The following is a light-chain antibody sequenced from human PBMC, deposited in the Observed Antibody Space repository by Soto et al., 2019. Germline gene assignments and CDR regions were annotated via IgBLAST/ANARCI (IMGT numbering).Light chain of an antibody. CDR1: QSVRSSY. V-gene: IGKV3-20*01. Sequence: EIVLTQSPGTTSLSPGERATLSCRASQSVRSSYLAWYQQKPGQAPRLLIYGASTRATGIPDRFSGSGSGTDFTLTISRLEPEDFAVYYCQQYGSSPLTFGGGTKVDIK. CDR2: GAS. J-gene: IGKJ4*01. CDR3: QQYGSSPLT.